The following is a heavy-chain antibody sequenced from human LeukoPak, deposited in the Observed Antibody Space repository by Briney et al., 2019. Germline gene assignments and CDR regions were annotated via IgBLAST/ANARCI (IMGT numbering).Heavy chain of an antibody. Sequence: SETLSLTCAVYGGSFSGYYWSWIRQPPGKGLEWIGEINHSGSTNYNPSLKSRVTISLDTSKNQFSLKLSSVTAADTAVYYCARESRRYYYDSSGYYYNDYWGQGTLVTVSS. CDR3: ARESRRYYYDSSGYYYNDY. V-gene: IGHV4-34*01. CDR1: GGSFSGYY. D-gene: IGHD3-22*01. J-gene: IGHJ4*02. CDR2: INHSGST.